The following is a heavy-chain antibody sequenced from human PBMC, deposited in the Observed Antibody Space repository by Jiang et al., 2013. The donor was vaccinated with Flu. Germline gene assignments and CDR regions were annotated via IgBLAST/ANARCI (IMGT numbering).Heavy chain of an antibody. CDR3: ASGAGDY. CDR2: TYYRSKWYI. Sequence: KPSQTLSLTCTISGDSVSSDSAAWNWIRQSPSRGLEWLGRTYYRSKWYIDYALSVKSRITINPDTYKNQFSLQLKSVTPEDTALYYCASGAGDYWGQGTLVTVSS. D-gene: IGHD3-16*01. CDR1: GDSVSSDSAA. V-gene: IGHV6-1*01. J-gene: IGHJ4*02.